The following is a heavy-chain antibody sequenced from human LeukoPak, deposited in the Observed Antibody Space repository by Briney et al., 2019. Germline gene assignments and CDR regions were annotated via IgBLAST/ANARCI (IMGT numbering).Heavy chain of an antibody. D-gene: IGHD3-10*01. CDR1: GGSISSNSYY. CDR2: IYYSGST. J-gene: IGHJ4*02. CDR3: ARGITMVRGVITPAGY. V-gene: IGHV4-39*07. Sequence: SETLSLTCTVSGGSISSNSYYWGWIRQPPGKGLEWIGSIYYSGSTYYNPSLNIRVTISVDTSKNQFSLNPRSVTAADTAVYYCARGITMVRGVITPAGYWGQGTLVTVSS.